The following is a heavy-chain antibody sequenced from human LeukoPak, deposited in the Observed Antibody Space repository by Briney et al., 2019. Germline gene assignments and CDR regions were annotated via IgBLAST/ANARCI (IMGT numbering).Heavy chain of an antibody. CDR1: GGSISSYY. CDR3: ARERRITMVQGVIISWFDP. Sequence: SETLSLTCTVSGGSISSYYWSWIRQPPGKGLEWIGYIYYSGSTNYNPSLKSRVTISVDTSKNQFSLKLSSVTAADTAVYYCARERRITMVQGVIISWFDPGAREPWSPSPQ. D-gene: IGHD3-10*01. J-gene: IGHJ5*02. V-gene: IGHV4-59*01. CDR2: IYYSGST.